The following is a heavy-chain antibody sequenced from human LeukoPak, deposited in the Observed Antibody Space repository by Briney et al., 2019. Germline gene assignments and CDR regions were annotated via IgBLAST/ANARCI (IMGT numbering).Heavy chain of an antibody. CDR2: TWYDGSNK. CDR3: AKEARGPTNYYFDY. CDR1: GFTFSSYG. D-gene: IGHD1-1*01. V-gene: IGHV3-33*06. Sequence: GGSLRLSCAASGFTFSSYGMHWVRQAPGKGLEWVAVTWYDGSNKYYADSVKGRFTISRDNSKNTLYLQMNSLRAEDTAVYYRAKEARGPTNYYFDYWGQGTLVTVSS. J-gene: IGHJ4*02.